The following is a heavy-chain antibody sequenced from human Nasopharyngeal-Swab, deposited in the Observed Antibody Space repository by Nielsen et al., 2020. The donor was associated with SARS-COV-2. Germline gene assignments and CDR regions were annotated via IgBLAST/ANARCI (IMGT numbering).Heavy chain of an antibody. D-gene: IGHD3-22*01. CDR3: ARQYYDSSGYLESDYFDY. CDR1: GGSISSYY. CDR2: IYYSGST. Sequence: GSLRLSCTVSGGSISSYYWGWIRQPPGKGLEWIGSIYYSGSTYYNPSLKSRVTISVDTSKNQFSLKLSSVTAADTAVYYCARQYYDSSGYLESDYFDYWGQGTLVTVSS. J-gene: IGHJ4*02. V-gene: IGHV4-39*01.